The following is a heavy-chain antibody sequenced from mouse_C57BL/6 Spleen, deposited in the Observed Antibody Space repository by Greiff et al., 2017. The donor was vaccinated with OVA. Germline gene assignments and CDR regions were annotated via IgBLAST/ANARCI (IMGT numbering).Heavy chain of an antibody. J-gene: IGHJ2*01. V-gene: IGHV1-82*01. D-gene: IGHD4-1*01. CDR2: IYPGDGDT. Sequence: QVQLKESGPELVKPGASVKISCKASGYAFSSSWMNWVKQRPGKGLEWIGRIYPGDGDTNYNGKFKGKATLTADKSSSTAYMQLSSLTSEDSAVYFCARSGRTGTDYWGQGTTLTVSS. CDR3: ARSGRTGTDY. CDR1: GYAFSSSW.